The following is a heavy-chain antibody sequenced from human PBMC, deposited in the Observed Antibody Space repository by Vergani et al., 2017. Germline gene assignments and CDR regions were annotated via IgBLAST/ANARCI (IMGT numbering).Heavy chain of an antibody. D-gene: IGHD3-3*01. CDR1: GGSISSSSYY. CDR2: IYYSGST. Sequence: QLQLQESGPGLVKPSETLSLTCTVSGGSISSSSYYWGWIRQPPGKGLEWIGSIYYSGSTYYNPSLKSRVTISVDTSKNQFSLKLSSVTAADTAVYYCARQVGVVIGGLNWFDPWGQGTLVTVSS. CDR3: ARQVGVVIGGLNWFDP. J-gene: IGHJ5*02. V-gene: IGHV4-39*01.